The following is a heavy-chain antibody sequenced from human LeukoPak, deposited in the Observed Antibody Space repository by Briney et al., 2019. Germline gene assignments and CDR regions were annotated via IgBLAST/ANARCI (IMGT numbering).Heavy chain of an antibody. J-gene: IGHJ6*04. CDR1: GGSFSGYY. V-gene: IGHV4-34*01. CDR3: ARERRYYYGSGKRYGMDV. Sequence: SETLSLTCAVYGGSFSGYYWSWIRQPPGKGLEWLGEINHSGSTNYNPSLKSRVTISVDTSKNQFSLKLSSVTAADTAVYYCARERRYYYGSGKRYGMDVWGKGTTVTVSS. D-gene: IGHD3-10*01. CDR2: INHSGST.